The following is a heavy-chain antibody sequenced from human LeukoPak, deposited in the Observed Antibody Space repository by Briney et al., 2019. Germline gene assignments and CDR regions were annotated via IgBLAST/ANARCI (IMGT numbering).Heavy chain of an antibody. CDR2: IRYDGSNK. Sequence: GGSLRLSCAASGFTFSSYGMHWVRQAPGKGLEWVAFIRYDGSNKYYADSVKGRFTISRDNSKNTLYLQMNSLRAEDTAVYYCAKDPRGNSSSWPIYYYYYMDVWGKGTTVTVSS. V-gene: IGHV3-30*02. J-gene: IGHJ6*03. CDR3: AKDPRGNSSSWPIYYYYYMDV. CDR1: GFTFSSYG. D-gene: IGHD6-13*01.